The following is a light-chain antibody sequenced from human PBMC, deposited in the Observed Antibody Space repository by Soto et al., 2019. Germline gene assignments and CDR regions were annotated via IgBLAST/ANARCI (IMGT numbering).Light chain of an antibody. CDR1: QSISSW. J-gene: IGKJ4*01. V-gene: IGKV1-5*03. CDR3: QQYDNYPLT. CDR2: KAS. Sequence: DIQMTQSPSTLSASVGDRVTITCRASQSISSWLAWYQQKPGKAPNLLIYKASSLESGVPSRFSVSGSGTEFTLTSSSLQPDDFATYYCQQYDNYPLTFGGGTKVEIK.